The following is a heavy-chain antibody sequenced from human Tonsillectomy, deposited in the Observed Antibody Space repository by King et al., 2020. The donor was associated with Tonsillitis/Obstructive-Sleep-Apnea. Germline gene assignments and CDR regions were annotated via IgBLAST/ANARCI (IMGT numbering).Heavy chain of an antibody. CDR3: TTGPYYGSGSYLAY. CDR1: DFTFSNAW. Sequence: QLVQSGGGLVKPGGSLRLSCAASDFTFSNAWMNWVRQAPGKGLEWVGRIKSKTDGGTTDYAAPVKGRFTISRDDSKNTLFLQMNSLKTEDTAVYYCTTGPYYGSGSYLAYWGQGTLVTVSS. CDR2: IKSKTDGGTT. J-gene: IGHJ4*02. D-gene: IGHD3-10*01. V-gene: IGHV3-15*07.